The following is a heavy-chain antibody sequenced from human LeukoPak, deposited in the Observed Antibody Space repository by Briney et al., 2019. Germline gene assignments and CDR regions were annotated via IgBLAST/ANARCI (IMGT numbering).Heavy chain of an antibody. J-gene: IGHJ4*02. D-gene: IGHD3-10*01. CDR2: IYYSGST. Sequence: SETLSLTCTVSGGSISSYYWSWIRQPPGKGLEWIGYIYYSGSTYYNPSLKSRVTISVDTSKNQFSLKLSSVTAADTAVYYCARHFPSHFTMVRGDYFDYWGQGTLVTVSS. V-gene: IGHV4-59*06. CDR1: GGSISSYY. CDR3: ARHFPSHFTMVRGDYFDY.